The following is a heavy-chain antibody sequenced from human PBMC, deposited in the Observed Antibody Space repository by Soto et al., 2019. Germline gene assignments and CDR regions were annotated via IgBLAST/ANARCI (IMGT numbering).Heavy chain of an antibody. J-gene: IGHJ5*02. Sequence: SETLSLTCTVSGGSISSSSYYWGWIRQPPGKGLEWIGSIYYSGRTSYNPPLKSRVTISVATSNNQFSLKLSPVTAADTAVYYCATTGYSYYYDSSGYYYDGWFDPWGQGTLVTVSS. CDR3: ATTGYSYYYDSSGYYYDGWFDP. V-gene: IGHV4-39*01. CDR1: GGSISSSSYY. CDR2: IYYSGRT. D-gene: IGHD3-22*01.